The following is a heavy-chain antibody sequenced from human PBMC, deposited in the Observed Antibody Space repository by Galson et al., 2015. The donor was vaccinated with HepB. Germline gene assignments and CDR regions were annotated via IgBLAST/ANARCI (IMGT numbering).Heavy chain of an antibody. CDR3: AREWDDFWDESLSYRGGWFDP. CDR1: GGTFSSYA. D-gene: IGHD3-3*01. CDR2: IIPIFGTA. Sequence: SVKVSCKASGGTFSSYAISWVRQAPGQGLEWMGGIIPIFGTANYAQKFQGRVTITADESTSTAYMELSSLRPEDTAVYYRAREWDDFWDESLSYRGGWFDPWGQGTLVTVSS. J-gene: IGHJ5*02. V-gene: IGHV1-69*13.